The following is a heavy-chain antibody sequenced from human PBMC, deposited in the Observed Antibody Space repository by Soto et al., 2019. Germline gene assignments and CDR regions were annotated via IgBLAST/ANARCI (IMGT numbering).Heavy chain of an antibody. Sequence: QVQLVQSGAEVKKPGSSVKVSCKASGGIFSTYAISWLRQAPGQGLEWMGGIIPLFGTPNYAQRFQGRVTSTADESTRTAYMELSRLRSEDTVVYYCARDRDDYGSGNYYNRIDVWGQGTLVTVSS. V-gene: IGHV1-69*01. J-gene: IGHJ4*02. CDR2: IIPLFGTP. CDR3: ARDRDDYGSGNYYNRIDV. D-gene: IGHD3-10*01. CDR1: GGIFSTYA.